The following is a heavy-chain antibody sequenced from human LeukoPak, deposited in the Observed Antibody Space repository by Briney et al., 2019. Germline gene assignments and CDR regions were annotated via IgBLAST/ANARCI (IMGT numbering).Heavy chain of an antibody. CDR3: ARYGGSYYFDN. V-gene: IGHV3-7*01. CDR2: IKQDGSGR. D-gene: IGHD1-26*01. J-gene: IGHJ4*02. Sequence: PGGSLRLSCAASGFTFSNYWMSWVRQAPGKGLEWVANIKQDGSGRYYVDPVKGRFTISRDNAKNSLYLQMNSLRAEDTAVYYCARYGGSYYFDNWGQGTLVTVSS. CDR1: GFTFSNYW.